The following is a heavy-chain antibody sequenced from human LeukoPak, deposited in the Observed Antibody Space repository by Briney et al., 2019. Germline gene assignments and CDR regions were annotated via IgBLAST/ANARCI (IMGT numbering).Heavy chain of an antibody. CDR3: TRLSYYDSSGYYY. D-gene: IGHD3-22*01. V-gene: IGHV1-18*01. CDR1: GYTFTSYG. Sequence: GASVKVSCKASGYTFTSYGISWVRQAPGQGLEWMGWICADNGNTNYARKLQGRVTMTTDTSTSTAYMELRSLRSDDTAVYYCTRLSYYDSSGYYYWGQGPLVTVSS. CDR2: ICADNGNT. J-gene: IGHJ4*02.